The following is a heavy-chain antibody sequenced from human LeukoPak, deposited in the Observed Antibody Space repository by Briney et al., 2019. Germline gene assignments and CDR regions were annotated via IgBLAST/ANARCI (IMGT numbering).Heavy chain of an antibody. Sequence: PGGFLRLSCAASGFTFGDYAMHWVRQAPGKGLEWVSGISWNSGSIGYADSVKGRFTISRDNAKNSLYLQMNSLRAEDTALYYCAKSEIYCTNGVCSKSFDYWGQGTLVTVSS. CDR2: ISWNSGSI. J-gene: IGHJ4*02. CDR3: AKSEIYCTNGVCSKSFDY. CDR1: GFTFGDYA. V-gene: IGHV3-9*01. D-gene: IGHD2-8*01.